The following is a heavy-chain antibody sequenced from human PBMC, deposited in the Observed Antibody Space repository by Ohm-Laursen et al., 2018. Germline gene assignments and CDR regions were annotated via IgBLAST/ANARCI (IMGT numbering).Heavy chain of an antibody. J-gene: IGHJ3*02. D-gene: IGHD3-10*01. CDR2: ISSSSSHI. V-gene: IGHV3-21*01. CDR1: GFTFSSYG. CDR3: ARDKHISMVRGVHYDAFDI. Sequence: SLRLSCAASGFTFSSYGMNWVRQAPGKGLEWVSSISSSSSHIYYADSVKGRFTISRDNAKNSLYLQMNSLRAEDTAVYFCARDKHISMVRGVHYDAFDIWGQGTMVTVSS.